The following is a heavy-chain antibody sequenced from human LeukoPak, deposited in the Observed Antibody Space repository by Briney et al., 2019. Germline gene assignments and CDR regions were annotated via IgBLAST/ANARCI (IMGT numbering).Heavy chain of an antibody. Sequence: ASVKVSCKASGYTFPDYYMHWVRQAPGQGLEWMGWINPNSGGTNYAQKFPGRVTMTRDTSISTAYMELSRLRSDDTAVYYCARAPGNYYLDYWGQGTLVTVSS. V-gene: IGHV1-2*02. CDR1: GYTFPDYY. J-gene: IGHJ4*02. CDR3: ARAPGNYYLDY. D-gene: IGHD1-26*01. CDR2: INPNSGGT.